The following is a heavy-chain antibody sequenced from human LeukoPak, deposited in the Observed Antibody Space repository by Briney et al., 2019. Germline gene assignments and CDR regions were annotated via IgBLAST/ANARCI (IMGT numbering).Heavy chain of an antibody. D-gene: IGHD6-13*01. CDR2: IDYSGST. J-gene: IGHJ5*02. V-gene: IGHV4-59*08. CDR3: ASHKPFSGTWYGFDP. Sequence: SETLSLTCTVSGGSIRSDYWSWIRQPPGKGLEWIGYIDYSGSTDYNPSLKSRVTISVDTSKNQFSLRPSSVTAADTAVYYCASHKPFSGTWYGFDPWGQGNLVTVSS. CDR1: GGSIRSDY.